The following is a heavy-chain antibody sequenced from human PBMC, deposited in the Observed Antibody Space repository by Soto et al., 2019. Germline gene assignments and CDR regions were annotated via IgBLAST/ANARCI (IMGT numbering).Heavy chain of an antibody. CDR1: GFTFSSFA. CDR2: INRMDGST. Sequence: EVQLLESGGGSIQPGGSLRLSCVASGFTFSSFAMSWVRQAPGKGLEWVSSINRMDGSTYYADSVKGRLTTSRDNSKNTLYLQMDSLTAEAPAVYYCAKNYSSDNWRQGTLVIVSS. V-gene: IGHV3-23*01. J-gene: IGHJ4*02. CDR3: AKNYSSDN.